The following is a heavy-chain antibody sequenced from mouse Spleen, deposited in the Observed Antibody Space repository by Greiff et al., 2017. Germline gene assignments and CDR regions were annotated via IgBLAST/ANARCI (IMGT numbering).Heavy chain of an antibody. Sequence: EVQLQESGGGLVKPGGSLKLSCAASGFTFSDYGMHWVRQAPEKGLEWVAYISSGSSTIYYADTVKGRFTISRDNAKNTLFLQMTSLRSEDTAMYYCARSPTTVVANYFDYWGQGTTLTVSS. CDR2: ISSGSSTI. V-gene: IGHV5-17*01. J-gene: IGHJ2*01. CDR1: GFTFSDYG. D-gene: IGHD1-1*01. CDR3: ARSPTTVVANYFDY.